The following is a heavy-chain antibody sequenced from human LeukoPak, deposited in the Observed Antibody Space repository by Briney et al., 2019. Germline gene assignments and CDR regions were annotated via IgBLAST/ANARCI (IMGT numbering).Heavy chain of an antibody. CDR1: GGSVGSGGYY. CDR3: ARTQSQSGSYRYYFAY. J-gene: IGHJ4*02. CDR2: IYYIRNT. D-gene: IGHD1-26*01. Sequence: SETLSLTCTVSGGSVGSGGYYWSWIRQPPGGGLERIGDIYYIRNTNYNPSLKSRVTMSLDPSKNQFSLKPNSVTAADTAVYYCARTQSQSGSYRYYFAYWGQGTLVTVSS. V-gene: IGHV4-61*08.